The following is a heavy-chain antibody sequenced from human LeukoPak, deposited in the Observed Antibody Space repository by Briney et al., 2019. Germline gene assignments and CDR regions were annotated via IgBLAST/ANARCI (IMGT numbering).Heavy chain of an antibody. CDR2: IYTSGRT. V-gene: IGHV4-4*07. Sequence: SETLSLTCPVSGRSISSYYWSWIRQPAGGGLEWIGRIYTSGRTNYNHSLKSRVTMSVDTSKNQCSLKLSSVTAADAAVYYCARDKLVRGVIKQHPSYYYGMDVCGQGTTVTVSS. CDR3: ARDKLVRGVIKQHPSYYYGMDV. J-gene: IGHJ6*02. CDR1: GRSISSYY. D-gene: IGHD3-10*01.